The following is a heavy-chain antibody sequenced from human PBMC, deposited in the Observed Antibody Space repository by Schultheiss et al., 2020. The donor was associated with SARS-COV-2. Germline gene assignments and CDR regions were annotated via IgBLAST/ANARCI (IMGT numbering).Heavy chain of an antibody. Sequence: ASVKVSCKASGYSFTSYYMHWVRQAPGQGLEWMGWISGYNGNTNYAQKVQGRVTMTTDTSTSTAYMELRSLRSDDSAVYYCARQLPRGIFGVVPFDFWGQGTLVTVSS. CDR2: ISGYNGNT. CDR3: ARQLPRGIFGVVPFDF. D-gene: IGHD3-3*01. J-gene: IGHJ4*02. CDR1: GYSFTSYY. V-gene: IGHV1-18*04.